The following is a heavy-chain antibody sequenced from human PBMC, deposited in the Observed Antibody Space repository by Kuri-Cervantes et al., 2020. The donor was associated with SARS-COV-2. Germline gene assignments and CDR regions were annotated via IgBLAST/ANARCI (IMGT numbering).Heavy chain of an antibody. CDR1: GFTFSDYY. CDR3: TTLVDY. J-gene: IGHJ4*02. V-gene: IGHV3-73*01. CDR2: VRGKANNYAT. Sequence: GESLKISCAASGFTFSDYYMSWIRQAPGKGLEWVGRVRGKANNYATAYGASVKGRFTISRDDLKNMAFLQMNSLKTEDTAVYYCTTLVDYWGQGALVTVSS.